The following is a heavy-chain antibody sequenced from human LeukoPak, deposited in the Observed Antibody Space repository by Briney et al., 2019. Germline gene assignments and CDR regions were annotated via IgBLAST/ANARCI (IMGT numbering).Heavy chain of an antibody. Sequence: GGSLRLSCAASGFTFDDYTMYWVRQPPGKGLEWVSLLTWNADRTYYADSVKGRFTISRDNSKNSLYLQMNSLKIEDTALSYCARDIAVAATGGAFDYWGQGTLVTVSS. CDR3: ARDIAVAATGGAFDY. CDR1: GFTFDDYT. V-gene: IGHV3-43*01. J-gene: IGHJ4*02. D-gene: IGHD2-15*01. CDR2: LTWNADRT.